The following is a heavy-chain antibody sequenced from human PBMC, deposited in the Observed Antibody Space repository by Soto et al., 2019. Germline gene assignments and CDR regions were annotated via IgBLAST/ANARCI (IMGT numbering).Heavy chain of an antibody. J-gene: IGHJ4*02. CDR1: GFTFSSYW. CDR3: ATSVRYCSGGSCYFGSFFGY. Sequence: HPGGSLRLSCAASGFTFSSYWMSWVRQAPGKGLEWVANIKQDGSEKYYVDPVKGRFTISRDNAKNSLYLQMNSLRAEDTAVYFCATSVRYCSGGSCYFGSFFGYWGQGTLVTVYS. V-gene: IGHV3-7*01. CDR2: IKQDGSEK. D-gene: IGHD2-15*01.